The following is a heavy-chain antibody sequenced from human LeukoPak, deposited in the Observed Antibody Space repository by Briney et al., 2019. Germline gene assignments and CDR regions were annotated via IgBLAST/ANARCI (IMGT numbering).Heavy chain of an antibody. CDR3: VREGTYFFASGSFQGYYFDN. D-gene: IGHD3-10*01. CDR2: ISNDGSDK. J-gene: IGHJ4*02. V-gene: IGHV3-30*03. CDR1: GVTFSNYA. Sequence: GGSLRLSCAAPGVTFSNYAMHWVRQSPGKGLEWVAVISNDGSDKHHADSVKGRFTVSRDNSKHTVYLQMDRLRVEDTAIYYCVREGTYFFASGSFQGYYFDNWGQGTLVTVSS.